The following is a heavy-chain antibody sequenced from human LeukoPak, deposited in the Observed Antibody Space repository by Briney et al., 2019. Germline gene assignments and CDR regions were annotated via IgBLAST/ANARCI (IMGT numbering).Heavy chain of an antibody. CDR2: ISGSGGST. D-gene: IGHD3-10*01. CDR1: GFTFSSYA. Sequence: HPGGSLRLSCAASGFTFSSYAMSWVRQAPGKGLEWVSAISGSGGSTYYADSVKGRFTISRDNSKNTLYLQMNSLRAEDTAVYYCAKGSPVLLWFGEFDAFDIWGQGTMVTVSS. J-gene: IGHJ3*02. V-gene: IGHV3-23*01. CDR3: AKGSPVLLWFGEFDAFDI.